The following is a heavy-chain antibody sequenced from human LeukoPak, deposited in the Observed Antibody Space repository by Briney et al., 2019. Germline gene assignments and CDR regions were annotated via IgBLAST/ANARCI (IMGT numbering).Heavy chain of an antibody. J-gene: IGHJ4*02. CDR3: AEASEWSINY. Sequence: SETLSLTCTVSGGSISSSRHYWGWIRQPPGKGLDWIAIIYYSGTTYYNPSLKSRVTISVDTSKNQFSLKLSSVTAADTAVYYCAEASEWSINYWGQGALVTVSS. CDR1: GGSISSSRHY. V-gene: IGHV4-39*01. CDR2: IYYSGTT. D-gene: IGHD3-3*01.